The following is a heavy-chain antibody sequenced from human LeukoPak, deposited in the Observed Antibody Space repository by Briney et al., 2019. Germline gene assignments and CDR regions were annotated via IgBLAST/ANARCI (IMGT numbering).Heavy chain of an antibody. CDR2: INPSGGST. D-gene: IGHD4-17*01. CDR1: GYTLTSYY. Sequence: ASVKVSCKASGYTLTSYYMHWVRQAPGQGLEWMGIINPSGGSTSYAQKFQGRVTMTRDTSTSTVYMELSSLRSEDTAVYYCARGEMDDYGDYELDYWGQGTLVTVSS. V-gene: IGHV1-46*01. J-gene: IGHJ4*02. CDR3: ARGEMDDYGDYELDY.